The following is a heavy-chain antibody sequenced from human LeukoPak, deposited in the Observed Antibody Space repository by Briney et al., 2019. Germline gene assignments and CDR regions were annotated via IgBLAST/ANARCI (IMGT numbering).Heavy chain of an antibody. D-gene: IGHD3-9*01. CDR3: ARVCGSATGYRLCGFDI. Sequence: PSETLSLTCTVSGGSISNYFWNWIRQPAGKGLEWLGRVDSSWNTNYNSSLKSRLTMSVDTSKNQFSLKVTSVTAADTAVYYCARVCGSATGYRLCGFDIWGQGTVVTVSS. CDR2: VDSSWNT. CDR1: GGSISNYF. V-gene: IGHV4-4*07. J-gene: IGHJ3*02.